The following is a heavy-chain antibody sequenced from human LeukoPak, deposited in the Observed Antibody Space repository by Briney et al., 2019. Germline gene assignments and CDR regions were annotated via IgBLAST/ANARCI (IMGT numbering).Heavy chain of an antibody. Sequence: PSETLSLTCTVSGGSISSSSYYWGWIRQPPGKGLEWIGSIYYSGSTYYNPSLKCRVTISVDTSKNQFSLKLSSVTAADTAVYYCARELAVAEFDPWGQGTLVTVSS. CDR1: GGSISSSSYY. D-gene: IGHD6-19*01. CDR3: ARELAVAEFDP. V-gene: IGHV4-39*02. CDR2: IYYSGST. J-gene: IGHJ5*02.